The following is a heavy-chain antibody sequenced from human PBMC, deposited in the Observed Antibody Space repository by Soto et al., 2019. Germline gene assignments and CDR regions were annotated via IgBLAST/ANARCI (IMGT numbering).Heavy chain of an antibody. CDR1: GYTFTSYG. V-gene: IGHV1-18*01. CDR3: ARDRVSYCGGDCPFDP. J-gene: IGHJ5*02. Sequence: XSVKVCFQASGYTFTSYGSRLVRQAPGQGLEWMGWISAYNGNTNYAQKLQGRVTMTTDTSTSTAYMELRSLRSDDTAVYYCARDRVSYCGGDCPFDPWGQGTLVTVSS. D-gene: IGHD2-21*02. CDR2: ISAYNGNT.